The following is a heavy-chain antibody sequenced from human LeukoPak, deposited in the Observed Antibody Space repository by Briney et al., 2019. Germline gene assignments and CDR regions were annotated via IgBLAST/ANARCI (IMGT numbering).Heavy chain of an antibody. V-gene: IGHV1-46*01. D-gene: IGHD6-6*01. CDR1: GYTFTSYY. Sequence: ASVKLFCKASGYTFTSYYLHWVRQAPGQGLEWMGIINPSGGSTSYAQKFQGRVNMTRDTSTSTVYMELSSLRSEDTAVYYCARVAARQVLEYWGQGTQVTVSS. J-gene: IGHJ4*02. CDR3: ARVAARQVLEY. CDR2: INPSGGST.